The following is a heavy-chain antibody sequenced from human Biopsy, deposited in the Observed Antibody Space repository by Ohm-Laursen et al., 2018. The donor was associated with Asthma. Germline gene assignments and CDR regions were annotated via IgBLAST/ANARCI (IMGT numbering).Heavy chain of an antibody. CDR1: GDSLGSFINYA. CDR2: LIPVLGTA. V-gene: IGHV1-69*13. J-gene: IGHJ6*02. D-gene: IGHD5-12*01. Sequence: GASVKVSCKVSGDSLGSFINYAISWVRQAPRQGLEWMGGLIPVLGTADYAPMFEGRVTITADESTSTAYLELTSLRFEDTAVYYCARGYSGTDRIVYCYSGMEVWGQGTTVTVSS. CDR3: ARGYSGTDRIVYCYSGMEV.